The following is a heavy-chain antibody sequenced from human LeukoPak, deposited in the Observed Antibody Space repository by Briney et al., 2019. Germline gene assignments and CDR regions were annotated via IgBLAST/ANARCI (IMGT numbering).Heavy chain of an antibody. CDR3: ARDLPHLRYCSSTSCPSAEYFQH. J-gene: IGHJ1*01. Sequence: SVKVSCKASGGTFSSYAISWVRQAPGQGLEWMGGIIPIFGTANYAQKFQGRVTITADESTSTAYMELSSLRSEDTAVYYCARDLPHLRYCSSTSCPSAEYFQHWARAPWSPSPQ. CDR1: GGTFSSYA. D-gene: IGHD2-2*01. V-gene: IGHV1-69*01. CDR2: IIPIFGTA.